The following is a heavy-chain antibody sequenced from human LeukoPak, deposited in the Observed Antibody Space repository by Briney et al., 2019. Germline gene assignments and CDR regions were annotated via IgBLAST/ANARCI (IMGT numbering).Heavy chain of an antibody. CDR2: FDPEDGET. CDR3: ATWGRSGSYYPFDY. V-gene: IGHV1-24*01. D-gene: IGHD1-26*01. CDR1: GYTLTELS. Sequence: ASVKVSCKVSGYTLTELSMHWVRQAPGKGLEWMGGFDPEDGETIYAQKFQGRVTTTEDTSTDTAYMELSSLRSEDTAVYYCATWGRSGSYYPFDYWGQGTLVTVSS. J-gene: IGHJ4*02.